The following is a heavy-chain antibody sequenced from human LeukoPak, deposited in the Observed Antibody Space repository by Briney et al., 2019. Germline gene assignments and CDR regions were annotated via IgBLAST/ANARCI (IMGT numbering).Heavy chain of an antibody. CDR1: GGSFNYKY. CDR2: VYSTGGA. V-gene: IGHV4-59*08. D-gene: IGHD3-10*01. Sequence: SETLSLTCTVSGGSFNYKYWAWIRQPPGKGLEWIGYVYSTGGAKYNPSLKSRLTISVDASSNQFSLKLTSVTAADTAFYYCARQTYGSGSDHRVSWFDTWGQGTLVTVSS. J-gene: IGHJ5*02. CDR3: ARQTYGSGSDHRVSWFDT.